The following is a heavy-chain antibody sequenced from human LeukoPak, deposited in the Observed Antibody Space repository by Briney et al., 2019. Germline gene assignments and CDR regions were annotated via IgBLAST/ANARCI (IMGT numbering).Heavy chain of an antibody. J-gene: IGHJ3*02. V-gene: IGHV1-46*01. CDR3: ARAVGKGPLYDSSGFFYAGGAFNI. CDR1: RYTFASYY. CDR2: INPSGGST. D-gene: IGHD3-22*01. Sequence: GASVKVSCKASRYTFASYYIHWVRQAPGQGLEWMGMINPSGGSTSYAQNLQGRVTMTRDTSTSTIYMELSSLRSEDTAVYYCARAVGKGPLYDSSGFFYAGGAFNIWGQGTTVIVSS.